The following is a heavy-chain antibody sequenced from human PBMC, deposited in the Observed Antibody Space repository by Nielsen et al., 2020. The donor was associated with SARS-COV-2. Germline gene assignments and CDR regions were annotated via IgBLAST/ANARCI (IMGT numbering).Heavy chain of an antibody. CDR3: AKGYEVVAARVFFEYYYGMDV. CDR2: ISGSGGST. CDR1: GFTFSSYA. J-gene: IGHJ6*01. D-gene: IGHD2-15*01. V-gene: IGHV3-23*01. Sequence: GGSLRLSCAASGFTFSSYAMSWVRQAPGKGLEWVSAISGSGGSTYYADSVKGRFTISRDNSKNTLYLQMNSLRAEDTAVYYCAKGYEVVAARVFFEYYYGMDVWGQGTTVTVSS.